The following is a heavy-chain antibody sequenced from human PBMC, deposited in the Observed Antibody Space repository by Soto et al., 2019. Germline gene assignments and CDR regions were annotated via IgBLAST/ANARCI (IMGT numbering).Heavy chain of an antibody. CDR3: ANEFMDWNYYNGLDV. V-gene: IGHV3-30*18. CDR1: GFTFSIYA. J-gene: IGHJ6*02. CDR2: ISYDGNNK. D-gene: IGHD1-1*01. Sequence: QVQLVESGGGVVQPGRSLRLSCAASGFTFSIYAIHWVRQAPGKGLEWVAVISYDGNNKYYTDSVKGRFTISRDNSKYTVYLQRKSLRAKDTAVYYCANEFMDWNYYNGLDVWGQGTTVTVTS.